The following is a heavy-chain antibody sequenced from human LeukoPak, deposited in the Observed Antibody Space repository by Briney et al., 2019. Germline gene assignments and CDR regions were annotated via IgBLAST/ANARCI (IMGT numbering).Heavy chain of an antibody. J-gene: IGHJ5*02. V-gene: IGHV4-30-2*01. Sequence: SQTLSLTCTVSGGSISSGGYYWSWIRQPPGKGLEWIGEIYHSGRTNYSPSLKSRLTMSVDKSKNEVSLKLTSVTAADTAVYYCARDRDRGILAAGWFEPWGQGTLVTVSS. D-gene: IGHD6-13*01. CDR3: ARDRDRGILAAGWFEP. CDR1: GGSISSGGYY. CDR2: IYHSGRT.